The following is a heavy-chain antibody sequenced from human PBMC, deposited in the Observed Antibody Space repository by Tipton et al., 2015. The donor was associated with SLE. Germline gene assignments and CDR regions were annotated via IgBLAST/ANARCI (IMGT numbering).Heavy chain of an antibody. J-gene: IGHJ4*02. Sequence: QLVQSGPAVKKPGASVKVSCEASGYTFSGYYIDWVRQAPGQGLEWMGRIHPNSGGTNYAQNFQGRVVMTRDTSTSPAFMELYSLSSDDTAVYYCARSKQWLVDCWGQGAQVAVSS. D-gene: IGHD6-19*01. V-gene: IGHV1-2*06. CDR2: IHPNSGGT. CDR3: ARSKQWLVDC. CDR1: GYTFSGYY.